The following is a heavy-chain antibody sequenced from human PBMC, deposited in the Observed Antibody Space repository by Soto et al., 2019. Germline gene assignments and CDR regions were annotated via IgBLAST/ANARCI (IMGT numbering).Heavy chain of an antibody. CDR2: TRNKANSYTT. V-gene: IGHV3-72*01. J-gene: IGHJ4*02. D-gene: IGHD6-13*01. Sequence: PGGSLRLSCAASGFTFSDHYMDWVRQAPGKGLEWVGRTRNKANSYTTEYAASVKGRFTISRDDSKNTAYLQMNSLKTEDTAVYYCARSFGVAAAGPFDYWGQGTLVTVSS. CDR3: ARSFGVAAAGPFDY. CDR1: GFTFSDHY.